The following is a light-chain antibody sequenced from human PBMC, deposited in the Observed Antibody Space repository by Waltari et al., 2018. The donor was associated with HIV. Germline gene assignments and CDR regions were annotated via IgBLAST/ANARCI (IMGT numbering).Light chain of an antibody. CDR3: QQYYKTLWT. CDR2: WAS. Sequence: DIVMTQSPDSLAVSLGERATINCKSSQSLLYSLNNKNFLALYQKKPRQPPKLLIYWASIRESGVPDRFSAGGSGTDFTLTINSLQAEDVAVYYCQQYYKTLWTFGQGTKVEIK. V-gene: IGKV4-1*01. CDR1: QSLLYSLNNKNF. J-gene: IGKJ1*01.